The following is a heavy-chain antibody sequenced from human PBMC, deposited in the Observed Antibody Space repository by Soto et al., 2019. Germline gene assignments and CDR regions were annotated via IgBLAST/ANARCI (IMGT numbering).Heavy chain of an antibody. J-gene: IGHJ4*02. CDR2: SYYSGST. CDR3: VATTVTTISLDY. CDR1: GGSISNDNYY. V-gene: IGHV4-31*03. Sequence: QVQLRKSGPGLVKPSQTLSLTCTVSGGSISNDNYYWTWIRQHPGKGLEWIGYSYYSGSTYYTPSLKSRFSISVDTSKNQFSLKLSSVTAADTAVYYCVATTVTTISLDYWGQGTLVTVSS. D-gene: IGHD4-17*01.